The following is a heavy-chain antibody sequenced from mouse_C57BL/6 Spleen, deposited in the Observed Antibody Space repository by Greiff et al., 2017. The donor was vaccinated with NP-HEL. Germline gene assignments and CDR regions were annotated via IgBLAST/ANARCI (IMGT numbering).Heavy chain of an antibody. CDR1: GYTFTDHT. J-gene: IGHJ1*03. D-gene: IGHD1-1*01. Sequence: VQLQQSDAELVKPGASVKISCKVSGYTFTDHTIHWMKQRPEQGLEWIGYIYPRDGSTKYNEKFKGKATLTADKSYSTAYLQLNSLTSGDSAVYFCARCGITTVVGEAFDVWGTGTTVTVSS. CDR2: IYPRDGST. CDR3: ARCGITTVVGEAFDV. V-gene: IGHV1-78*01.